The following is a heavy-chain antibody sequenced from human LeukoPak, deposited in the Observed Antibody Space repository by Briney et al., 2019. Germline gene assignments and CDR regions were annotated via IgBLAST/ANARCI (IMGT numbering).Heavy chain of an antibody. J-gene: IGHJ4*02. CDR1: GGSISSSSYY. D-gene: IGHD2-21*02. CDR3: ASLGRPYCGGDCYPVDY. V-gene: IGHV4-39*01. Sequence: SETLSLTCTVSGGSISSSSYYWGWICQPPGKGLEWIGSIYYSGSTYYNPSLKSRVTISVDTSKNQFSLKLSSVTAADTAVYYCASLGRPYCGGDCYPVDYWGQGTLVTVSS. CDR2: IYYSGST.